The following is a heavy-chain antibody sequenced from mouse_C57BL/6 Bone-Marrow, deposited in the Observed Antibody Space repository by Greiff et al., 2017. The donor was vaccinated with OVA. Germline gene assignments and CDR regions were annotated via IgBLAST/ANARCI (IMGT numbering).Heavy chain of an antibody. Sequence: QVQLQQPGAELVRPGTSVKLSCKASGYTFTSYWMPWVKQRPGQGLEWIGVIDPSDSYTNYNQKFKGKATLTVDTSSSTAYMQLSSLTSEDSAVYYCARQAWFAYWGQGTLVTVSA. J-gene: IGHJ3*01. V-gene: IGHV1-59*01. CDR2: IDPSDSYT. CDR3: ARQAWFAY. CDR1: GYTFTSYW.